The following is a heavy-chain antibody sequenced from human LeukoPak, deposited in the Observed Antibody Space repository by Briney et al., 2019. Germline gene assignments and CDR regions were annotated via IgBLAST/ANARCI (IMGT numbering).Heavy chain of an antibody. V-gene: IGHV4-59*01. Sequence: PSETLSLTCTVSGGSISSYYWSWIRQPPGKGLEWIGYIYYSGSTNYNPSLKSRVTISVDTSKNQFSLKLSSVTAADTAVYCCARGAGGLSPFDYWGQGTLVTVSS. CDR1: GGSISSYY. D-gene: IGHD3-16*02. CDR2: IYYSGST. J-gene: IGHJ4*02. CDR3: ARGAGGLSPFDY.